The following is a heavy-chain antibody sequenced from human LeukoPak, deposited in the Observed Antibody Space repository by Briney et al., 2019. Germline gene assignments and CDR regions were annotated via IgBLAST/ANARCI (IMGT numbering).Heavy chain of an antibody. CDR3: ARDRLLRYFDWLLGRLDP. J-gene: IGHJ5*02. CDR2: IIPILGIA. Sequence: ASVKVPCKASGGTFSSYAISWVRQAPGQGLEWMGRIIPILGIANYAQKFQGRVTITADKSTSTAYMELSSLRSEDTAVYYCARDRLLRYFDWLLGRLDPWGQGTLVTVSS. CDR1: GGTFSSYA. V-gene: IGHV1-69*04. D-gene: IGHD3-9*01.